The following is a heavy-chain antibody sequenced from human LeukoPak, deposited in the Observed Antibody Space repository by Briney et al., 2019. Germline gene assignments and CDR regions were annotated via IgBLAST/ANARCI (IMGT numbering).Heavy chain of an antibody. D-gene: IGHD3-22*01. CDR1: GGSFSGYY. CDR2: INHSGST. J-gene: IGHJ4*02. V-gene: IGHV4-34*01. CDR3: AREEYYYDSSGYYDY. Sequence: PSETLSLTCAVYGGSFSGYYWSWIRQPPGKGLEWIGEINHSGSTNYNPSLKSRFTISVDTSKNQFYLKLSSVTAADTAVYYCAREEYYYDSSGYYDYWGQGILVTVSS.